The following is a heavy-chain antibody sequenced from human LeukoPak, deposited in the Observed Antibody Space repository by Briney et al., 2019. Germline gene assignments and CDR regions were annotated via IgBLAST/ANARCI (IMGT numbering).Heavy chain of an antibody. CDR3: ARGAHYDSSGYFGY. Sequence: ASVKVSCKASGYTFTNYGISWVRQAPGQGLEWMGWISVYNGNTKYAQKLQGRVTMTTDTSTSTAYMELRSLGSDDTAVYYCARGAHYDSSGYFGYWGQGTLVTVSS. D-gene: IGHD3-22*01. V-gene: IGHV1-18*01. CDR2: ISVYNGNT. CDR1: GYTFTNYG. J-gene: IGHJ4*02.